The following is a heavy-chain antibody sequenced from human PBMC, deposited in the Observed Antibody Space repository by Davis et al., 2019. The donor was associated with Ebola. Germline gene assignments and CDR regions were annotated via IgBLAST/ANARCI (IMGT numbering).Heavy chain of an antibody. J-gene: IGHJ4*02. V-gene: IGHV1-3*01. CDR2: INAGNGNT. CDR1: GYTFTSYA. D-gene: IGHD6-19*01. Sequence: AASVKVSCKASGYTFTSYAIHWVRQAPGQRLEWMGWINAGNGNTKYSQKFQGRVTITRDTSASTAYLDLTSLRSDDTAVFYCARASFGYNSGWYADYWGPGSLVTVSS. CDR3: ARASFGYNSGWYADY.